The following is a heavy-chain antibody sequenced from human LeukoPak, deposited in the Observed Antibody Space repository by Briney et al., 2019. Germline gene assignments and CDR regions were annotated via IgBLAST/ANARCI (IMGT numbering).Heavy chain of an antibody. D-gene: IGHD5-18*01. CDR1: GFTFSSYD. J-gene: IGHJ4*02. CDR2: ICGSGGIT. V-gene: IGHV3-23*01. CDR3: AKPIEFGYSYSFDY. Sequence: GGSLRLSCAASGFTFSSYDMSGGRQAPGKGVEWVFPICGSGGITYYAVSVKRLFTISRDNSKNPLYLQMNSLRAEDTAVYYCAKPIEFGYSYSFDYWGQGTLVTVSS.